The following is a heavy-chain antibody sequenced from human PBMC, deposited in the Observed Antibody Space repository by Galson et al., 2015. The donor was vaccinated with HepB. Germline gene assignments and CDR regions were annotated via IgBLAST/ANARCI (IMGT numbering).Heavy chain of an antibody. V-gene: IGHV3-48*01. CDR3: ASGPGGPDAFDI. Sequence: SLRLSCAASGFTFSSYSMNWVRQAPGKGLEWVSYISSSSSTIYYADSVKGRFTISRDNAKNSLYLQMNSLRAEDTAVYYCASGPGGPDAFDIWGQGTMVTVSS. D-gene: IGHD3-10*01. CDR1: GFTFSSYS. J-gene: IGHJ3*02. CDR2: ISSSSSTI.